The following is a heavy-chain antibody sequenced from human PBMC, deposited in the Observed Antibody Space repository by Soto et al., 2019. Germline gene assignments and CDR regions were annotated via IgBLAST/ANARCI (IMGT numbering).Heavy chain of an antibody. CDR1: GYTFTSYD. CDR2: MNPNSGNT. V-gene: IGHV1-8*01. Sequence: QVQLVQSGAEVKKPGASVKVSCKASGYTFTSYDINWVRQATGQGLEWMGWMNPNSGNTVYAQKFQGRVTMTRNTSIRTAYMELSSLRSADAAVYYCARELAYTLDYWCQGTLVTVSS. CDR3: ARELAYTLDY. J-gene: IGHJ4*02. D-gene: IGHD1-1*01.